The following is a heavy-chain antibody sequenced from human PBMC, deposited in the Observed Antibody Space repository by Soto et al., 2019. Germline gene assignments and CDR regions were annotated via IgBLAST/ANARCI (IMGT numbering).Heavy chain of an antibody. D-gene: IGHD2-2*01. CDR2: IIPIFGTA. V-gene: IGHV1-69*13. J-gene: IGHJ5*02. CDR1: GYTFTGYY. CDR3: ARDRRFCSSTSCPFDP. Sequence: SVKVSCKASGYTFTGYYMHWVRQAPGQGLEWMGGIIPIFGTANYEQKFQGRVTITADESTSTAYMELSSLRSEDTAVYYCARDRRFCSSTSCPFDPWGQGTLVTVSS.